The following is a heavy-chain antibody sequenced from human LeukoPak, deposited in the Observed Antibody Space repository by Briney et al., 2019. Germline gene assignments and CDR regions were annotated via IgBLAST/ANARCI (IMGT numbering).Heavy chain of an antibody. CDR3: ARRKVVSAYYYGMDV. D-gene: IGHD2-2*01. Sequence: GGSLRLSCAASGFTVSSQYMSWVRQAPGKGLEWVSVIYTGGTTHYADSVKGRFTISRDNAKNTLYLQMNSLRAEDTAVYYCARRKVVSAYYYGMDVWGQGTTVTVSS. CDR2: IYTGGTT. V-gene: IGHV3-66*01. CDR1: GFTVSSQY. J-gene: IGHJ6*02.